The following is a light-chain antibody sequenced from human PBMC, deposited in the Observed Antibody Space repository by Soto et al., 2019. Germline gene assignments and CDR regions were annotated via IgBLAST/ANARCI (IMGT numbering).Light chain of an antibody. V-gene: IGLV2-14*01. CDR2: EVK. CDR3: SSYTDTNTLV. CDR1: SSDVGRFYY. Sequence: QSVLTQPASVSGSPGQSITISCTGTSSDVGRFYYVSWYQQYPGKAPQLIIYEVKFRPLGVSNRFSGSKSDNTASLTISGLQAEDEADYYCSSYTDTNTLVFGGGTKLTVL. J-gene: IGLJ3*02.